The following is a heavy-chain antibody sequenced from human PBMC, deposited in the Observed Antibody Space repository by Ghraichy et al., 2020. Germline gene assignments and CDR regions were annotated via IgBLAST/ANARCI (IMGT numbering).Heavy chain of an antibody. CDR3: ASLPGPTTVTTREEYVY. D-gene: IGHD4-17*01. Sequence: SETLSLTCTVSGGSISSYYWSWIRQPPGKGLEWIGYIYYNGSTNYNPSLKSRVTISVDTSKNQFSLKLSSVTAADTAVYYCASLPGPTTVTTREEYVYWGQGTLVTVSS. CDR2: IYYNGST. V-gene: IGHV4-59*08. J-gene: IGHJ4*02. CDR1: GGSISSYY.